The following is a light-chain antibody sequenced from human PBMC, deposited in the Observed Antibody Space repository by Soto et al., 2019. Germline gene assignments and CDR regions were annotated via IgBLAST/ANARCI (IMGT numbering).Light chain of an antibody. J-gene: IGKJ1*01. Sequence: DIVMTQSPDSLAVSLGGRATINCKSSQSVLYSSDNRNNLAWYQQKAGQPPKLIIYWASVREFGVPERFSGSGSGTHFTLTISSLQSEDVAVYYCQQYHSSPGTFGQGTNVEIK. V-gene: IGKV4-1*01. CDR3: QQYHSSPGT. CDR2: WAS. CDR1: QSVLYSSDNRNN.